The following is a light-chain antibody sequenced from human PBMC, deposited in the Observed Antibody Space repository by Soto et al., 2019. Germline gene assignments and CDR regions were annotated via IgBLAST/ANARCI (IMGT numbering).Light chain of an antibody. V-gene: IGKV3-11*01. Sequence: EVVLTQSPATLSLSPGERATLSCRASQSVSSFLAWYKQKPGQAPRLLIFDASNRANGIPARFSASGSGTDFTLTISSLESYDSAVYYCQQRSDWPITFGHGTRLDI. CDR3: QQRSDWPIT. CDR1: QSVSSF. J-gene: IGKJ5*01. CDR2: DAS.